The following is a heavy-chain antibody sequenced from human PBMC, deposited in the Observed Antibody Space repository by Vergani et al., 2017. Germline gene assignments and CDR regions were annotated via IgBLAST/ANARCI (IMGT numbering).Heavy chain of an antibody. CDR1: GGSISSGSYY. CDR3: ARLPAVAPAYYYYGMDV. D-gene: IGHD6-19*01. V-gene: IGHV4-61*02. CDR2: IYTSGST. Sequence: QVQLQESGQGLVKPSQTLSLTCTVSGGSISSGSYYWSWIRQPAGKGLEWIGRIYTSGSTNYNPSLKSRVTISVDTSKNQFSLKLSSVTAADTAVYYCARLPAVAPAYYYYGMDVWGQGTTVTVSS. J-gene: IGHJ6*02.